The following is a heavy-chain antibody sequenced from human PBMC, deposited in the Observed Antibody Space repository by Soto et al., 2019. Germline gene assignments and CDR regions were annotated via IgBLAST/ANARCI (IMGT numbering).Heavy chain of an antibody. D-gene: IGHD5-18*01. CDR2: IHHRGST. CDR1: GGSINSGDYY. J-gene: IGHJ4*02. CDR3: ARASNKRGDSYGPDF. Sequence: SETLSLTCTVSGGSINSGDYYWSWIRQPPGKGLEWIGYIHHRGSTNCNPSPKSRLTISVDTSKNQFSLKLNSVTAADTAVYYCARASNKRGDSYGPDFWGQGTLVTVSS. V-gene: IGHV4-30-4*01.